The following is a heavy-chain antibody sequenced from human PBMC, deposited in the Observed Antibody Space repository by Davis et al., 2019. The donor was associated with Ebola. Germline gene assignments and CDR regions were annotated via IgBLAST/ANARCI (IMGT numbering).Heavy chain of an antibody. CDR2: ISASSGVT. CDR1: DYTFSSFA. Sequence: AASVKVSCKASDYTFSSFAMSWVRQAPGQGLEWMGWISASSGVTSYAQKFQDRVTLTTDTSTNTAYMELRSLRSDDTAVYYSARDLGYSGPWYLDFWGQGTPVTVSS. D-gene: IGHD5-12*01. V-gene: IGHV1-18*01. CDR3: ARDLGYSGPWYLDF. J-gene: IGHJ4*02.